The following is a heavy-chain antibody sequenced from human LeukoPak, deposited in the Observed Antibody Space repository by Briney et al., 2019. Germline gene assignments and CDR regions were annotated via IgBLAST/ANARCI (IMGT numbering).Heavy chain of an antibody. CDR1: GFTVSSNH. J-gene: IGHJ4*02. Sequence: GGSLRLSCAASGFTVSSNHMSWVRQAPGKGLEWVSVIYSGGSTYYADSVKGRFTISRDNSKNTVSLQMNSLRPEDTAVYYCARDQLAYSGYDTLFAYWGQGTLVTVSS. CDR2: IYSGGST. D-gene: IGHD5-12*01. CDR3: ARDQLAYSGYDTLFAY. V-gene: IGHV3-53*05.